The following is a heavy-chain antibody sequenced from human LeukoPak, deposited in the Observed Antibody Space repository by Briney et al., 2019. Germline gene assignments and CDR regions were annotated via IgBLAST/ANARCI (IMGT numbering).Heavy chain of an antibody. Sequence: PGGSLRLSCAASGFTFNSYVMSWVRQAPGKGLEWVSAINGGGGNTYYADSVKGRFTISRDNSKNMVYLQMNSLRADDTAVYYCAKGGKWDVTPFDYWGQGTLVTVSS. J-gene: IGHJ4*02. CDR2: INGGGGNT. D-gene: IGHD1-26*01. CDR3: AKGGKWDVTPFDY. V-gene: IGHV3-23*01. CDR1: GFTFNSYV.